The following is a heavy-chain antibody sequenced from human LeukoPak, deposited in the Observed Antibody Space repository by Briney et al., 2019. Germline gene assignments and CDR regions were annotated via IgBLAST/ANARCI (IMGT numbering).Heavy chain of an antibody. CDR3: ARRLGAWSRLRETYFDY. CDR2: ISYDGSNK. V-gene: IGHV3-30-3*01. D-gene: IGHD3-10*01. J-gene: IGHJ4*02. CDR1: GFTFSSYA. Sequence: GFLRLSCAASGFTFSSYAMHWVRQAPGKGLEWVAVISYDGSNKYYADSVKGRFTISRDNSKNTLYLQMNSLRAEDTAVYYCARRLGAWSRLRETYFDYWGQGTLVSVSS.